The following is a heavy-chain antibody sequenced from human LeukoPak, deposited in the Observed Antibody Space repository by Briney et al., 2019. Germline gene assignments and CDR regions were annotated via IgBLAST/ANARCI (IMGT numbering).Heavy chain of an antibody. CDR3: ARINYDILTGYYKGWFDP. V-gene: IGHV3-11*04. Sequence: GGSLRLSCAASGFTFSDYYMSWIRQAPGKGLEWVSYISSSGSTIYYADSVKGRFTISRDNAKNSLYLQMNSLRAEDTAVYYCARINYDILTGYYKGWFDPWGQGTLVTVSS. CDR1: GFTFSDYY. J-gene: IGHJ5*02. D-gene: IGHD3-9*01. CDR2: ISSSGSTI.